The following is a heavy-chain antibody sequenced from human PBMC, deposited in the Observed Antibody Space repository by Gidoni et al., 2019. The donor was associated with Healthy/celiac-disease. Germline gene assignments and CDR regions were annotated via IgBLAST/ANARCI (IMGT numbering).Heavy chain of an antibody. J-gene: IGHJ4*02. CDR3: ARGGRSYYGQDYVDY. CDR1: GFTFRSYS. V-gene: IGHV3-48*02. CDR2: ISSSSSTI. D-gene: IGHD1-26*01. Sequence: EVQLVESGGGLVQPGGPLRPSRPASGFTFRSYSMNGVRQAPGKGLEWVSYISSSSSTIYYADSVKGRFTISRDNAKNSLYLQMNSLRDEDTAVYYCARGGRSYYGQDYVDYWGQGTLVTVSS.